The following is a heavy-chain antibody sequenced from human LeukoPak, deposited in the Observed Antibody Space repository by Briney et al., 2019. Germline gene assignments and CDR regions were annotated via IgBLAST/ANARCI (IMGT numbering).Heavy chain of an antibody. J-gene: IGHJ6*02. Sequence: SETLSLTCTVSGCSISSYYWSWIRQPPGKGLEWFGYIYYSGSTNYNPSLKSRVTISVDASKNQFSLKLSSVTAADTAVYYCARAQFYYYGMDVWGQGTTVTVSS. CDR2: IYYSGST. V-gene: IGHV4-59*01. CDR3: ARAQFYYYGMDV. D-gene: IGHD5-24*01. CDR1: GCSISSYY.